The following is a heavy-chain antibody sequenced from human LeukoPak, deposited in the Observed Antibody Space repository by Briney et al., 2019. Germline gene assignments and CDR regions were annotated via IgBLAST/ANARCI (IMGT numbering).Heavy chain of an antibody. D-gene: IGHD2-15*01. J-gene: IGHJ4*02. Sequence: GGSLSHSRVRSGFPLSAYSMDLGPPDPVEGVAYVSANSRNGDYQFQPKSLKGRFSISRDNSKNTLYLQMGSLRPEDTGVYYCARGPNLPVEDCLGGSCLFPPSERFFDSWGQGTLVTVSS. CDR3: ARGPNLPVEDCLGGSCLFPPSERFFDS. CDR1: GFPLSAYS. CDR2: NSRNGDYQ. V-gene: IGHV3-64*01.